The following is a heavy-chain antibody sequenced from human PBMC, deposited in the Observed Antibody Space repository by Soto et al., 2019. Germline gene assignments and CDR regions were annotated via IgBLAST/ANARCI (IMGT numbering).Heavy chain of an antibody. J-gene: IGHJ4*02. V-gene: IGHV3-23*01. CDR1: GFTFSSYA. Sequence: GGSLRLSCAASGFTFSSYAMSWVRQAPGKGLEWVSAISGSGGSTYYADSVKGRFTISRDNSKNTLYLQMNSLRAEDTAVYYCAKDPGYSSSGPEDYWGQGTLVTVSS. CDR2: ISGSGGST. D-gene: IGHD6-6*01. CDR3: AKDPGYSSSGPEDY.